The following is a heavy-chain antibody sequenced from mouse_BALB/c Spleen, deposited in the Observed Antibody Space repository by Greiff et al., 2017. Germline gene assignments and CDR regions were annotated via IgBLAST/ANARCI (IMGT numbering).Heavy chain of an antibody. V-gene: IGHV14-3*02. J-gene: IGHJ1*01. CDR3: ARERYDYGCSCEYSDD. Sequence: VQLQQSGAELVKPGASVKLSCTASGFNFKDTYMHWVKQRPEQGLEWIGRIDPANGNTKYDPKFQGKATITADTSSNTAYLQLSSLTSEDTAVYYCARERYDYGCSCEYSDDWGAGTTVTVSA. D-gene: IGHD1-1*01. CDR1: GFNFKDTY. CDR2: IDPANGNT.